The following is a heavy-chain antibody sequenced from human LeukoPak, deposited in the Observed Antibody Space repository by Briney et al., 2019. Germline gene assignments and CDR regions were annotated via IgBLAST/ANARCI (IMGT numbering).Heavy chain of an antibody. D-gene: IGHD2-8*01. Sequence: GASVKVSCKASGYTFTSYDINWVRQATGQGLEWMGWMNPNSGNTGYAQKFQGRVTMTRNTSISTAYMELSSLRSEDTAVYYCARGLACTNGVCYRGTLGNYWGQGTLVTVSS. CDR3: ARGLACTNGVCYRGTLGNY. CDR2: MNPNSGNT. J-gene: IGHJ4*02. V-gene: IGHV1-8*01. CDR1: GYTFTSYD.